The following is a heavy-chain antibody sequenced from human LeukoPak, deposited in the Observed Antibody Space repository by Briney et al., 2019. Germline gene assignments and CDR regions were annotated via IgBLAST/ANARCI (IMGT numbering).Heavy chain of an antibody. CDR1: GFTFSDYY. CDR3: AGESGGAAAGPDY. CDR2: ISGSSSYT. V-gene: IGHV3-11*06. Sequence: PGGSLRLSCAASGFTFSDYYMSWIRQAPGKGLEWVSYISGSSSYTNYADSVKGRFTISRDNAKNSLCLQMNSLRAEDTAVYYCAGESGGAAAGPDYWGQGTLVTVSS. J-gene: IGHJ4*02. D-gene: IGHD6-13*01.